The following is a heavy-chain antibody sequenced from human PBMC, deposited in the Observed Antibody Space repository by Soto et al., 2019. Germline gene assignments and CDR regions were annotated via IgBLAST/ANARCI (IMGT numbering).Heavy chain of an antibody. D-gene: IGHD4-17*01. Sequence: EVQLLESGGTLVQPGGSLRLSCAASGFTFTTYAMTWVRQAPGKGLEWVSTVSGSGGNRHYADSGKGRFTISRDNSKNRLYLQMNSLRVEDTAVYYCAKQDYGDVHHWGQGTLVTVSS. J-gene: IGHJ5*02. V-gene: IGHV3-23*01. CDR2: VSGSGGNR. CDR3: AKQDYGDVHH. CDR1: GFTFTTYA.